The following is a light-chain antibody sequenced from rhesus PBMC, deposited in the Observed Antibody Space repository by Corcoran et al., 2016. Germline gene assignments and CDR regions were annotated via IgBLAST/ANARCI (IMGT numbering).Light chain of an antibody. J-gene: IGKJ4*01. CDR1: QGINHQ. Sequence: DIQMTQSPSSLSASVGDRVTITCRASQGINHQLSWYQQKPGKAPKPLTDYASSLETGVPSRFSGSGSGTDYTLPVSSLQPEDIATYYFHQSNNSPPTFGGGTKVDIK. CDR2: YAS. CDR3: HQSNNSPPT. V-gene: IGKV1-66*01.